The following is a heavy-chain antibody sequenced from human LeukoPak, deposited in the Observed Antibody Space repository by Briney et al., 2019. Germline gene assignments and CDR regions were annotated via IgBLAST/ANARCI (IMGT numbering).Heavy chain of an antibody. D-gene: IGHD3-10*01. V-gene: IGHV3-53*04. CDR3: AREGGSGSFLDY. CDR2: IYSGGST. Sequence: PGWSLRLSCAASGFTVSSNYMSWVRPAPGKGLEWVSVIYSGGSTYYADSVKGRFTIYRHNSKNTLYLQMNSLRAEDTAVYYCAREGGSGSFLDYWGQGTLVTVSS. CDR1: GFTVSSNY. J-gene: IGHJ4*02.